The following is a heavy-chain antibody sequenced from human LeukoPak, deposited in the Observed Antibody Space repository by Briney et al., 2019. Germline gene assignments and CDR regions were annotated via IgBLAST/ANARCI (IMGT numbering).Heavy chain of an antibody. J-gene: IGHJ4*02. D-gene: IGHD5-18*01. V-gene: IGHV3-74*01. CDR2: INGDGRIT. Sequence: PGGSLRLSCAASGFTLSSYWMHWVRQAPGKGLVWVSRINGDGRITTYADSVKGRFTTSRDTAKNTLYLQMNSLRAEDTAVYHCVRVHVGTDMVDIDYWGQGTLVTVSS. CDR1: GFTLSSYW. CDR3: VRVHVGTDMVDIDY.